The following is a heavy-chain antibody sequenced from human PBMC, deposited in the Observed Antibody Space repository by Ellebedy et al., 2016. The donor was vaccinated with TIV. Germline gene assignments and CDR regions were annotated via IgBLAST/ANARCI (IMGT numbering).Heavy chain of an antibody. CDR1: GFTFSSYA. J-gene: IGHJ4*02. V-gene: IGHV3-23*01. D-gene: IGHD3-10*01. CDR3: AKVHPRGVIITHIDY. Sequence: GESLKISXAASGFTFSSYAMSWVRQAPGKGLEWVSAISGSGGSTYYADSVKGRFTISRDNSKNTLYLQMNSLRAEDTAVYYCAKVHPRGVIITHIDYWGQGTLVTVSS. CDR2: ISGSGGST.